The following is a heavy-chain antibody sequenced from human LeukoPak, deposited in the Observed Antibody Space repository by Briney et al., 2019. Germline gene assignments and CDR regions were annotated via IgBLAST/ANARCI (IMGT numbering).Heavy chain of an antibody. V-gene: IGHV3-30*19. CDR2: ISYDGSNK. Sequence: GGSLRLSCAASGFTFSSNGMHWVRQAPGKGLEWVAVISYDGSNKYYADSVKGRFTISGDNSKNTLYLQMNSLRAEDTAVYYCARDHGGSYLISYYFDYWGQGTLVTVSS. J-gene: IGHJ4*02. CDR3: ARDHGGSYLISYYFDY. D-gene: IGHD1-26*01. CDR1: GFTFSSNG.